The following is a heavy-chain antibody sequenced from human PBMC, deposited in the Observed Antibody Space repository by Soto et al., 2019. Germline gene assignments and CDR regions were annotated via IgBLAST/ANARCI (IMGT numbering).Heavy chain of an antibody. V-gene: IGHV4-59*01. CDR2: IYYSGST. CDR1: GGSISSYY. J-gene: IGHJ4*02. CDR3: ARGVVRYFDWLVAIGFDY. D-gene: IGHD3-9*01. Sequence: SETLSLTCTVSGGSISSYYWSWIRQPPGKGLEWIGYIYYSGSTNYNPSLKSRVTISVDTSKNQFSLKLSSVTAADTAVYYCARGVVRYFDWLVAIGFDYWGQGTRVSVSA.